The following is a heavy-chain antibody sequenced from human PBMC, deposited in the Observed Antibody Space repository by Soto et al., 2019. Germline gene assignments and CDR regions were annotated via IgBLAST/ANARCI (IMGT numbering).Heavy chain of an antibody. CDR1: GFTFSSYG. J-gene: IGHJ4*02. CDR3: ANLGDGSRGDGGDY. D-gene: IGHD2-15*01. CDR2: ISYDGSNK. V-gene: IGHV3-30*18. Sequence: PGGSLRLSCAASGFTFSSYGMHWVRQAPGKGLEWVAVISYDGSNKYYADSVKGRFTISRDNSKNTLYLQMNSLRAEDTAVYYCANLGDGSRGDGGDYWGQGSLDTGSA.